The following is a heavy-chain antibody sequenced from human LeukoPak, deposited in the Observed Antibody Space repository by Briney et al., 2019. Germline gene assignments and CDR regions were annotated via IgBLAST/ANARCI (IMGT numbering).Heavy chain of an antibody. D-gene: IGHD2-15*01. J-gene: IGHJ6*03. Sequence: PGGSLRLSCAASGFTFSNYAMSWVRQAPGKGLEWVSSISGSAVTTFYADSVRGRFTISRDNSKNTLYLQMNSLRAEDTAVYYCARDGRLLNYNMDVWGKGTTVTVSS. CDR2: ISGSAVTT. V-gene: IGHV3-23*01. CDR3: ARDGRLLNYNMDV. CDR1: GFTFSNYA.